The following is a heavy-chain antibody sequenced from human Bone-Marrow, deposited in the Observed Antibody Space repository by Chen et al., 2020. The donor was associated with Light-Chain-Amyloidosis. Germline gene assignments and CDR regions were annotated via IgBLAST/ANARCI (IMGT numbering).Heavy chain of an antibody. CDR1: GFTFSDSA. J-gene: IGHJ6*03. Sequence: EVQLVESGGGLVQPGRSLRLSCAASGFTFSDSAMYWVRQGPGKGREWVSGISSNRGSIGFADAVKGRFSISRDNAKNYLHLQMNSLRPEDTALYYCVKSLIPSRYLYHYYMDVWGKGTTVIVSS. CDR3: VKSLIPSRYLYHYYMDV. V-gene: IGHV3-9*01. CDR2: ISSNRGSI. D-gene: IGHD1-1*01.